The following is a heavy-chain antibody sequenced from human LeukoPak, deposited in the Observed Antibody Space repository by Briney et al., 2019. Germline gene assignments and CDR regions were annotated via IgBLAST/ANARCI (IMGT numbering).Heavy chain of an antibody. CDR1: GFAFSDAW. D-gene: IGHD6-13*01. Sequence: GGSLRLSCAASGFAFSDAWMSWVRQAPGKGLEWVGRFKSKTDGGTTDHAAPVKGRFTISRDDSKNTLYLQMNSLKTEDTAVYYSTTDGHSSSFLTFDYWGQGILVTVSS. CDR3: TTDGHSSSFLTFDY. J-gene: IGHJ4*02. CDR2: FKSKTDGGTT. V-gene: IGHV3-15*01.